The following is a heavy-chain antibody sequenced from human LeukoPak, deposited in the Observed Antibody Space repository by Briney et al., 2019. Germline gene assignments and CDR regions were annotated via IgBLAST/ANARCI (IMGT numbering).Heavy chain of an antibody. CDR3: ARDVELVPAAIHYGMDV. CDR2: INHSGRT. CDR1: GGSFSDYF. V-gene: IGHV4-34*01. Sequence: SETLSLTCAVYGGSFSDYFWGWIRQPPGKGLEWIGEINHSGRTYYNPSLKSRVTISVDTSKNQFSLNLSSVTAADTAVYYCARDVELVPAAIHYGMDVWGQGTTVTVSS. D-gene: IGHD2-2*01. J-gene: IGHJ6*02.